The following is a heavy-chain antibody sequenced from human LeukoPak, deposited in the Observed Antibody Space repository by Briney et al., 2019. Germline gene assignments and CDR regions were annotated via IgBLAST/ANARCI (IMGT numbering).Heavy chain of an antibody. D-gene: IGHD2-8*02. CDR3: ARGVLGYYYYYMDL. J-gene: IGHJ6*03. Sequence: ASVRVSCKASRSTFKTYDIIWVRQASGQGLEWMGWKNPKSGDTVCAETFQARVTMTRNISMNTAYMELSNLKSEDTAIYYCARGVLGYYYYYMDLWGEGTTVTVSS. CDR2: KNPKSGDT. CDR1: RSTFKTYD. V-gene: IGHV1-8*01.